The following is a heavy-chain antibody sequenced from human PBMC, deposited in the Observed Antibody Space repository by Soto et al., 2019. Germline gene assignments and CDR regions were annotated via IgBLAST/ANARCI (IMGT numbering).Heavy chain of an antibody. Sequence: PGGSLRLSCAASGFTFSSYSMNWVRQAPGKGLEWVSYISSSSSTIYYADSVKGRFTISRDNAKNSLYLQMNSLRDEDTAVYYCARGDLTSGYDFWSGYWEMATIPHDAFDIWGQGTMVTVSS. CDR2: ISSSSSTI. J-gene: IGHJ3*02. D-gene: IGHD3-3*01. CDR1: GFTFSSYS. V-gene: IGHV3-48*02. CDR3: ARGDLTSGYDFWSGYWEMATIPHDAFDI.